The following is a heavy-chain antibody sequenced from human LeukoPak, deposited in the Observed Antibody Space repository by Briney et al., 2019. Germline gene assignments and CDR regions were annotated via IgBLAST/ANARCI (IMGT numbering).Heavy chain of an antibody. Sequence: PGGSLRLSCAASGFTFSSYAMTWVRQAPGKGLEWVSAVSGSGDTTYYADSVQGRFSISGDNSKNTLYVQMNSLSPEDTAIYYCAKGPVVPIATYFFDFWGPGTLVIVSS. J-gene: IGHJ4*02. V-gene: IGHV3-23*01. CDR3: AKGPVVPIATYFFDF. CDR2: VSGSGDTT. D-gene: IGHD2-2*01. CDR1: GFTFSSYA.